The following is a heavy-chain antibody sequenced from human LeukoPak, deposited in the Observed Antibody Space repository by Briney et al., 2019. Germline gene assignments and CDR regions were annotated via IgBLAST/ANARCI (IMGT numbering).Heavy chain of an antibody. V-gene: IGHV5-51*01. Sequence: GESLKISCKGSGYSFSSNWIGWVRQMPGKGLEWMGIIYPGDSDTRYSPSFQGQVTISADKSISTAYLQWSSLKASDTAMYYCALRYFDWSDAFDIWGQGTMVTVSS. CDR2: IYPGDSDT. D-gene: IGHD3-9*01. CDR1: GYSFSSNW. J-gene: IGHJ3*02. CDR3: ALRYFDWSDAFDI.